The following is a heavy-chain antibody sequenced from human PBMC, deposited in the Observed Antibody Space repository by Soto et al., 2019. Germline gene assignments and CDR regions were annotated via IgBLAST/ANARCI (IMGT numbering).Heavy chain of an antibody. CDR3: ARGGIVVVPAAKRFDY. V-gene: IGHV4-34*01. Sequence: QVQLQQWGAGLLKPSETLSLTCAVYGGSFSGYYWSWIRQPPGKGLEWIGEINHSRSTNYNPSLKSRVTISVDTSKNQFSLKLSSVTAADTAVYYCARGGIVVVPAAKRFDYWGQGTLVTVSS. D-gene: IGHD2-2*01. CDR1: GGSFSGYY. CDR2: INHSRST. J-gene: IGHJ4*02.